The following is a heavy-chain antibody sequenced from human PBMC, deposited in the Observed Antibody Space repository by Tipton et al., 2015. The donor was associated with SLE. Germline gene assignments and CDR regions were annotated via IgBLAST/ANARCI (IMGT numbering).Heavy chain of an antibody. V-gene: IGHV4-38-2*01. CDR1: GYSISSGYY. CDR3: ARRLTTVTTFAFDY. J-gene: IGHJ4*02. CDR2: IYHSGST. Sequence: LRLSCAVSGYSISSGYYWGWIRQPPGKGLEWIGSIYHSGSTNYNPSLKSRVTISVGTSKNQFSLKLSSVTAADTAVYYCARRLTTVTTFAFDYWGQGTLVTDSS. D-gene: IGHD4-11*01.